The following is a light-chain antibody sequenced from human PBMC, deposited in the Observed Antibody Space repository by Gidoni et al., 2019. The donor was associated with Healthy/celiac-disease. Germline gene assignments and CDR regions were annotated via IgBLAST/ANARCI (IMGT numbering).Light chain of an antibody. V-gene: IGKV1-39*01. J-gene: IGKJ5*01. CDR2: AAS. CDR1: QSISSY. CDR3: QQSYSTPIT. Sequence: DIQLTQSPSSLSASVGDRVTITCRASQSISSYLNWYQQKPGKAPKLLLYAASSFQSGVPSRFSGSGSETDFTLTISSLQPEDFATYYWQQSYSTPITFGQGTRLEIK.